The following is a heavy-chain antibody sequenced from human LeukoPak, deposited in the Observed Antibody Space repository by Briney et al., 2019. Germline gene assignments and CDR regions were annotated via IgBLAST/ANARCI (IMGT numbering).Heavy chain of an antibody. CDR3: ARGRLGIVGATNNWFDP. J-gene: IGHJ5*02. V-gene: IGHV4-34*01. Sequence: SETLSLICAVYGGSFSGYYWSWIRQPRGKGLEWIGEINHSGSINYNPSLKSRVTISVDTSKNQYSLKLSSVTAADTAVYYCARGRLGIVGATNNWFDPWGQGTLVTVSS. CDR2: INHSGSI. D-gene: IGHD1-26*01. CDR1: GGSFSGYY.